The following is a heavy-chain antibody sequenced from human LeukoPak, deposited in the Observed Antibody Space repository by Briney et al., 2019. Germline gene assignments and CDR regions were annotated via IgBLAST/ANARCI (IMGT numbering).Heavy chain of an antibody. CDR1: GGSISSYY. CDR3: ARGRHYYDSSGEYYWYFDL. CDR2: IYYSGST. V-gene: IGHV4-59*08. Sequence: SETLSLTCTVSGGSISSYYWSWIRQPPGKGLEWIGYIYYSGSTNYNPSLKSRVTISVDTSKNQFSLKLSSVTATDTAVYYCARGRHYYDSSGEYYWYFDLWGRGTQVTVSS. D-gene: IGHD3-22*01. J-gene: IGHJ2*01.